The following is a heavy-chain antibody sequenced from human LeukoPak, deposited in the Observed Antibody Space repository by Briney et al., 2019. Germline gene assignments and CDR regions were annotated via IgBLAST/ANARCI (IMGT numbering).Heavy chain of an antibody. CDR3: ARAWELPHDAFDI. D-gene: IGHD1-26*01. CDR1: GFTFSRYE. V-gene: IGHV3-48*03. J-gene: IGHJ3*02. Sequence: PGGSLRLSCAASGFTFSRYEMNWVRQAPGKGLEWVSYISTGGSTIYYADSVKGRFTISRDNAKNSLYLQMNSLRAEDTAVYYCARAWELPHDAFDIWGQGTMVTASS. CDR2: ISTGGSTI.